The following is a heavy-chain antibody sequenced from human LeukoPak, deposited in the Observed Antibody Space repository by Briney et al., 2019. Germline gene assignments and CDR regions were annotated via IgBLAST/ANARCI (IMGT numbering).Heavy chain of an antibody. CDR2: IIPIFGSS. CDR1: GGTFNNYA. CDR3: AREIGPIQLHLWGSAFDY. Sequence: SVKVSCKASGGTFNNYAINWVRQAPGQGLEWMGGIIPIFGSSNYAQKFQGRVTMTRDTSTSTVYMELSSLRSEDTAVYYCAREIGPIQLHLWGSAFDYWGQGTLVTVSS. D-gene: IGHD5-24*01. J-gene: IGHJ4*02. V-gene: IGHV1-69*05.